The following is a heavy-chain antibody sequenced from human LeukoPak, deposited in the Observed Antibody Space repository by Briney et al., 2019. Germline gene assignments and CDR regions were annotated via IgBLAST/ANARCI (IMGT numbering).Heavy chain of an antibody. J-gene: IGHJ4*02. CDR3: ASGTMIVNQGFDY. V-gene: IGHV3-66*02. CDR1: GFTFNNYE. Sequence: GGSLRLSCVASGFTFNNYEMSWVRQAPGKGLEWVSVIYSGGSTYYADSVKGRFTISRDNSKNTLYLQMNSLRAEDTAVYYCASGTMIVNQGFDYWGQGTLVTVSS. CDR2: IYSGGST. D-gene: IGHD3-22*01.